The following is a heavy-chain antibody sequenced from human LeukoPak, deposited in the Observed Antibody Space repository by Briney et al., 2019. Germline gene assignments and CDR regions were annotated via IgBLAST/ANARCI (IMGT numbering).Heavy chain of an antibody. CDR2: IKSKTDGGTT. J-gene: IGHJ4*02. V-gene: IGHV3-15*01. D-gene: IGHD4-23*01. CDR1: GLTFTNAW. CDR3: TSVNGDNFPDY. Sequence: PGGSLRLSCATSGLTFTNAWMSWFRQAPGKGLEWVGRIKSKTDGGTTDYAAPVKGRFTISRDDSKNTLYLQMSSLKTEDTAVYYCTSVNGDNFPDYWGQGTLVTVSS.